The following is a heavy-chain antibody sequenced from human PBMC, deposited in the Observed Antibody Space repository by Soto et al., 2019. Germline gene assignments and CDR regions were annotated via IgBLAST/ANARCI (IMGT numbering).Heavy chain of an antibody. CDR2: ISSSSSYI. Sequence: GGSLRLSCAASGFTFSSYSMNWVRQAPGKGLEWVSSISSSSSYIYYADSVKGRFTISRDNAKNSLYLQMNSLRAEDTAVYYCARDYYYDSSGYYAGFDYWGLGTLVTVSS. V-gene: IGHV3-21*01. J-gene: IGHJ4*02. D-gene: IGHD3-22*01. CDR1: GFTFSSYS. CDR3: ARDYYYDSSGYYAGFDY.